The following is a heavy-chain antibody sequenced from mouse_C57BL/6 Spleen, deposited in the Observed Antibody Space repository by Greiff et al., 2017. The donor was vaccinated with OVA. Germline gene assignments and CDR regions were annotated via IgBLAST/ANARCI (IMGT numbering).Heavy chain of an antibody. D-gene: IGHD1-1*01. J-gene: IGHJ3*01. Sequence: QVQLQQPGAELVRPGSSVKLSCKASGYTFTSYWMHWVKQRPIQGLEWIGNIDPSDSETHYNQKFKDKATLTVDKSSSTAYMQLSSLTSEDSAVYYCARDGSSYGGFAYWGQGTLVTVSA. CDR3: ARDGSSYGGFAY. V-gene: IGHV1-52*01. CDR1: GYTFTSYW. CDR2: IDPSDSET.